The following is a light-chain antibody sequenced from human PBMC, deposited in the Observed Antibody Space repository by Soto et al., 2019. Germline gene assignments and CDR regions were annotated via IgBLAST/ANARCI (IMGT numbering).Light chain of an antibody. Sequence: QSALTQPASVSGSPGQSITISCTGTSSDVGGYNYVSWYQQHPGKAPKLMIYEVSNRPSGVSNRFSGSKSGNTASLTISGLQAEDEADYDGSSYTSSSTLVFGGGTKLTVL. V-gene: IGLV2-14*01. CDR3: SSYTSSSTLV. J-gene: IGLJ2*01. CDR2: EVS. CDR1: SSDVGGYNY.